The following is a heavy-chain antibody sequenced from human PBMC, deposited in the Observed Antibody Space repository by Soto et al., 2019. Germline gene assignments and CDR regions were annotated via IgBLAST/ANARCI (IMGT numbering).Heavy chain of an antibody. CDR1: GGSIRSYY. J-gene: IGHJ5*02. CDR3: ARHTYYDSTGYFGA. V-gene: IGHV4-59*08. D-gene: IGHD3-22*01. CDR2: FYCSGST. Sequence: SETLSLTCTVSGGSIRSYYWSWIRQPPGKGLEWIGYFYCSGSTNYNPSLRSRVTISVDTSKNQFSLKLNSVTAADTAVYYCARHTYYDSTGYFGAWGQGTLVTVSS.